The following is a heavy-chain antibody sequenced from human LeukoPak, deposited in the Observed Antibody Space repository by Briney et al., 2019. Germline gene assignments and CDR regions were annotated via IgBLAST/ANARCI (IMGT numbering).Heavy chain of an antibody. Sequence: ASVKVSCKASGYTFTGYYTHWVRQAPGQGLEWMGWINPNSGGTKYAQKFQGRVTMTRDTSISTAYMELSRLTSDDTAVYYCASGGERYSSGWYGDYWGQGTLVTVSS. D-gene: IGHD6-19*01. CDR1: GYTFTGYY. CDR2: INPNSGGT. J-gene: IGHJ4*02. V-gene: IGHV1-2*02. CDR3: ASGGERYSSGWYGDY.